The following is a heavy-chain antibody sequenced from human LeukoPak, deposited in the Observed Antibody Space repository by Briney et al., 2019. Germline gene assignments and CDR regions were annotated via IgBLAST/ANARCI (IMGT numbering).Heavy chain of an antibody. J-gene: IGHJ4*02. CDR1: GYTFSGYY. D-gene: IGHD3-16*01. Sequence: ASVKVSCKASGYTFSGYYLHWVRQAPGQGLEWMGRINPNSGGTKSADSFQGRVTMTRDTSISTAYMELSRLRSDDTAIYYCARDKKINTWLYGGCDSWGQETLVTVSS. CDR2: INPNSGGT. V-gene: IGHV1-2*02. CDR3: ARDKKINTWLYGGCDS.